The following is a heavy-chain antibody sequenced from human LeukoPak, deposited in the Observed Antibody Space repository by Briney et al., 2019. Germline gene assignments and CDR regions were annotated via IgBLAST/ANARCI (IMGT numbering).Heavy chain of an antibody. CDR2: IRSKAYGGTT. V-gene: IGHV3-49*04. CDR1: GFTVSSNY. D-gene: IGHD5-18*01. J-gene: IGHJ6*02. CDR3: TREGSGYSYGRPDYYYYYYGMDV. Sequence: GGSLRLSCAASGFTVSSNYMSWVRQAPGKGLEWVGFIRSKAYGGTTEYAASVKGRFTISRDDSKSIAYLQMNSLKTEDTAVYYCTREGSGYSYGRPDYYYYYYGMDVWGQGTTVTVSS.